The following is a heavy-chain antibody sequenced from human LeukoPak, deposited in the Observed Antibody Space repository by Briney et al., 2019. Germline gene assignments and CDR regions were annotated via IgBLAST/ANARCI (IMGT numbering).Heavy chain of an antibody. CDR1: GYIFTGYY. D-gene: IGHD3-22*01. Sequence: ASVKVSCKASGYIFTGYYMHWVRQAPGQGLEWMGWINPNSGGTNYAQKFQGRATMTRDTSISTAYMELSRLRSDDTAVYYCARDLDPYDSSGYSFDYWGQGTLVTVSS. J-gene: IGHJ4*02. CDR2: INPNSGGT. V-gene: IGHV1-2*02. CDR3: ARDLDPYDSSGYSFDY.